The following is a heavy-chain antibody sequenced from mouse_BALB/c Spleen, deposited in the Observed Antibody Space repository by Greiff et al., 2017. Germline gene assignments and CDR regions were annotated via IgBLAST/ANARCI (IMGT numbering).Heavy chain of an antibody. CDR3: TRNYGSSFPFDY. Sequence: VQLQESGAELVRPGASVTLSCKASGYTFTDYEMHWVKQTPVHGLEWIGAIDPETGGTAYNQKFKGKATLTADKSSSTAYMELRSLTSEDSAVYYCTRNYGSSFPFDYWGQGTTLTVSS. V-gene: IGHV1-15*01. J-gene: IGHJ2*01. CDR1: GYTFTDYE. CDR2: IDPETGGT. D-gene: IGHD1-1*01.